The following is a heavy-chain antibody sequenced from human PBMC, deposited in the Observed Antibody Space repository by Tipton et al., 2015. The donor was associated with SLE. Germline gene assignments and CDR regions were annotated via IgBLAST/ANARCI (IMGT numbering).Heavy chain of an antibody. CDR1: GGSISSSSYY. V-gene: IGHV4-39*07. D-gene: IGHD3-22*01. Sequence: TLSLTCTVSGGSISSSSYYWGWIRQPPGKGLEWIGNIYYSGSTYYNPSLKSRVTISVDTSKNQFSLKLSSVTAADTAVYYCAATKGVTMIVRGAFDIWGQGTMVTVSS. CDR3: AATKGVTMIVRGAFDI. J-gene: IGHJ3*02. CDR2: IYYSGST.